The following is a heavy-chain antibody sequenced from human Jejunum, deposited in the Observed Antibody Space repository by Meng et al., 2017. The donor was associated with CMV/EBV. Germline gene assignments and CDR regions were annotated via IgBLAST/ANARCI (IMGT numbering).Heavy chain of an antibody. CDR1: GDAMRTDSYH. CDR3: TRAARSASGVFDY. V-gene: IGHV4-39*07. CDR2: VHYAGNT. Sequence: SGDAMRTDSYHWGWIRQPPGKGLEFIGSVHYAGNTYYRPSLKSRITISADPSNNQFSLKVNSLSAADTAIYYCTRAARSASGVFDYWGQGMLVTVSS. D-gene: IGHD3-10*01. J-gene: IGHJ4*02.